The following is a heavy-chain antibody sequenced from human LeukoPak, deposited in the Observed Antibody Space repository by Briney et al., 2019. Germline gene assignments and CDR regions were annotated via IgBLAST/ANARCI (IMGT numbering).Heavy chain of an antibody. J-gene: IGHJ6*03. Sequence: LETLSLTCTVSVGTISISSYNCGWIRQPPGKGLEWIWSIYYSGSNYYNPSPKSLVTISVDTRKNKFSLKLSSVTDADTAVYYCARGRRDYLTASYYMDVWGKGSTVTASS. D-gene: IGHD4-17*01. CDR1: VGTISISSYN. CDR2: IYYSGSN. V-gene: IGHV4-39*02. CDR3: ARGRRDYLTASYYMDV.